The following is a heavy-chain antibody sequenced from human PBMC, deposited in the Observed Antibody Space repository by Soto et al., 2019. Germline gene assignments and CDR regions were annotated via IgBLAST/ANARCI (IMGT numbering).Heavy chain of an antibody. Sequence: EVQLLESGGGLVQPGGSLRLSCAGSGFTFINYDMTWVRQAPGKGLEWVSSISNRGSDTYYVDSVKGRFTISRDNSKNTLYLQMNSPRAEDAAVYYCAKDTYSSSWYFWGQGTLVTVSS. CDR2: ISNRGSDT. V-gene: IGHV3-23*01. D-gene: IGHD6-13*01. J-gene: IGHJ4*02. CDR1: GFTFINYD. CDR3: AKDTYSSSWYF.